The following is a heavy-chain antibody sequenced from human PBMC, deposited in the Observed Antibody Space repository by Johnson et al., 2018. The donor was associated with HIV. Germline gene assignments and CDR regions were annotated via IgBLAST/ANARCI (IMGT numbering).Heavy chain of an antibody. Sequence: VQLVESGGGVVQPGRSLRLSCAASGFTFSSYGMHWVRQAPGKGLEWVANIKQDGSEKYYVDSVKGRFTISRDNAKNTLYLQMNSLKTEDTAVYYCTTAIFGVIVHAFDIWGQGTMVTVSS. CDR2: IKQDGSEK. J-gene: IGHJ3*02. V-gene: IGHV3-7*03. CDR3: TTAIFGVIVHAFDI. CDR1: GFTFSSYG. D-gene: IGHD3-3*01.